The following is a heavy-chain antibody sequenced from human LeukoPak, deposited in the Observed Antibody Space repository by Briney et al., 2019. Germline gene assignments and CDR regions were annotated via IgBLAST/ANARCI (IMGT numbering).Heavy chain of an antibody. CDR1: GLTFPTYA. CDR2: ISGTSHSI. V-gene: IGHV3-21*01. CDR3: ARAYTIADQFDY. J-gene: IGHJ4*02. Sequence: GGPLRSPCAASGLTFPTYALTWVRQAPGKGLKWVSSISGTSHSIYYADSVKGRFTISRDDAKNSVYLQMNNLRAEDSAVYYCARAYTIADQFDYWGRGTLVTVSS. D-gene: IGHD4-11*01.